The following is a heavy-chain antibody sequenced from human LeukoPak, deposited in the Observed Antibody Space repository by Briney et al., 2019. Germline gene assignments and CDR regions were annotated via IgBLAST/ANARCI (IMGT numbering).Heavy chain of an antibody. D-gene: IGHD1-26*01. CDR2: TRNKANSYTT. CDR3: ARARRGSYPSSDY. V-gene: IGHV3-72*01. J-gene: IGHJ4*02. Sequence: SCXXXGFTSSDHYIXWVRQAPGKGLEWVGRTRNKANSYTTEYAASVKGRFTISRDDLKNSLFLQMNSLMTEDTAVYYCARARRGSYPSSDYWGQGTLVTVSS. CDR1: GFTSSDHY.